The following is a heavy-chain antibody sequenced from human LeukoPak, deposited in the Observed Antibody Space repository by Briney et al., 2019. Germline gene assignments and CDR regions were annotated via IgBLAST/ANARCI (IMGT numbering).Heavy chain of an antibody. D-gene: IGHD4-17*01. V-gene: IGHV4-4*07. CDR3: ARIPDPDYGDYVGVDWFDP. CDR1: GGSISSYY. J-gene: IGHJ5*02. CDR2: IYTSGST. Sequence: PSETLSLTCTVSGGSISSYYWSWIRQPAGKGLEWIGRIYTSGSTNYNPSLKSRVTISVDTSKNQFSLKLSSVTAADTAVYYCARIPDPDYGDYVGVDWFDPWGQGTLVTVSS.